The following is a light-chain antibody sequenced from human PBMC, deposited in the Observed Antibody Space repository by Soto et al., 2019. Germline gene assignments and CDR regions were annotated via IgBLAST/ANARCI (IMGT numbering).Light chain of an antibody. CDR1: QSLSSNY. CDR2: GTS. V-gene: IGKV3-20*01. Sequence: EIVLTQSPGTLSLSPGERATLSCRASQSLSSNYLAWYQQKPGQAPRLLISGTSNRATGIPDRFSGSGSGTDFTLTISRLEPDDFAVYYCQQYGGSAFTFGPGTKVDTK. J-gene: IGKJ3*01. CDR3: QQYGGSAFT.